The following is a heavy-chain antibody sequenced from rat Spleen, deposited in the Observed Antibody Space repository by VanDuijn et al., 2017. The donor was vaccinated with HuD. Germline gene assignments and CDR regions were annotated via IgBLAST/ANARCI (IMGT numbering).Heavy chain of an antibody. D-gene: IGHD1-1*01. CDR1: GFTFSDYA. CDR2: ILYDDSNI. V-gene: IGHV5-17*01. CDR3: ATQQYYSGAFDY. J-gene: IGHJ2*01. Sequence: EVQLVESGGGLVQPGRSLKLSCAASGFTFSDYAMAWVRQAPKKGLEWVATILYDDSNIYYRDSVKGRFTISRDNAKSTLYLQMDSLRSEDTATYYCATQQYYSGAFDYCGQGVMVTVSS.